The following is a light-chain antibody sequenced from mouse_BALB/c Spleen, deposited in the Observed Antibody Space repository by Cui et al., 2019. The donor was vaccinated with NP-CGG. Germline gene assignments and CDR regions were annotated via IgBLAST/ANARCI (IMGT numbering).Light chain of an antibody. CDR3: ALWYSNHWV. CDR2: GTN. V-gene: IGLV1*01. J-gene: IGLJ1*01. CDR1: TGAVTTSTY. Sequence: QAVVTQESAFTRSSGATVTLTCRSSTGAVTTSTYANWVEEKPDHLFTGLIGGTNNRVPGVTARFSGSLIGDKAALTIIGAQTEDEAIYFCALWYSNHWVFGGGTKLTVL.